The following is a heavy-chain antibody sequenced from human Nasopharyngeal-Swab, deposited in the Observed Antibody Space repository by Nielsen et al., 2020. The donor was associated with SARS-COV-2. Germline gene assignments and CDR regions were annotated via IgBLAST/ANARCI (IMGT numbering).Heavy chain of an antibody. CDR2: INHSGST. J-gene: IGHJ4*02. D-gene: IGHD6-19*01. CDR1: GGSFSGYY. CDR3: ARRGRIAVAGFFDY. V-gene: IGHV4-34*01. Sequence: SQTLSLTCAVYGGSFSGYYWSWIRQPPGKGLEWIGEINHSGSTNYNPSLKSRVTISVGTSKNQFSLKLSSVTAADTAVYYCARRGRIAVAGFFDYWGQGTLVTVSS.